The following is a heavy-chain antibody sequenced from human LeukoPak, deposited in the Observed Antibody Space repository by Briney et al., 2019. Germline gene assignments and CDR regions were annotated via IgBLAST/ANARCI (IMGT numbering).Heavy chain of an antibody. V-gene: IGHV1-69*04. D-gene: IGHD1-26*01. CDR2: IIPILGIA. J-gene: IGHJ4*02. CDR3: ARDKVGAPGPFDY. CDR1: GYTFTSYG. Sequence: VASVKVSCKASGYTFTSYGISWVRQAPGQGLEWMGRIIPILGIANYAQKFQGRVTITADKSTSTAYMELSSLRSEDTAVYYCARDKVGAPGPFDYWGQGTLVTVSS.